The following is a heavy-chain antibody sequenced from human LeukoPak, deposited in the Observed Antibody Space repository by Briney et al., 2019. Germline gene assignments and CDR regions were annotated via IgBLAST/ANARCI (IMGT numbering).Heavy chain of an antibody. D-gene: IGHD1-7*01. Sequence: GGSLRLSCVASGFRGDDYGMSWVRQAPGKGLEWVSGINWNSGSTGYADSVKGRFTISRDNPKKSLYLQMNNLRAEDTALYYCAREVRVGGGTNRLLYYMDIWGEEAPLTVSS. CDR2: INWNSGST. V-gene: IGHV3-20*04. J-gene: IGHJ6*03. CDR1: GFRGDDYG. CDR3: AREVRVGGGTNRLLYYMDI.